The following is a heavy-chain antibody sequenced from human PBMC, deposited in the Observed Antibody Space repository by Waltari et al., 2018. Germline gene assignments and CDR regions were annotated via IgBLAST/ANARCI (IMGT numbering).Heavy chain of an antibody. CDR3: ARESAFSTSWYPGFDP. V-gene: IGHV1-2*06. CDR2: INPNRGDT. D-gene: IGHD2-2*01. Sequence: QVQLVQSGAEVKKPGASVKVSCKASGYTLTSYYMHWVRQAPGQGLGWMGRINPNRGDTNYARKVQDRVTRTRDTSVNTAYMVVGRLTSDDTAVYFCARESAFSTSWYPGFDPWGQGTLVTVAS. J-gene: IGHJ5*02. CDR1: GYTLTSYY.